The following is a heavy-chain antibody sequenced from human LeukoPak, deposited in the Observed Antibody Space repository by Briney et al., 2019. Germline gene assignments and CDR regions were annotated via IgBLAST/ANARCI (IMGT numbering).Heavy chain of an antibody. CDR3: ARDPLTAMVTEGAYYYGMDV. CDR1: GGTFSSYA. CDR2: IIPIFSTA. J-gene: IGHJ6*02. Sequence: SVKVSCKASGGTFSSYAISWVRQAPGQGLEWMGGIIPIFSTANYAQKFQGRVTITADESTSTAYMELSSLRSEDTAVYYCARDPLTAMVTEGAYYYGMDVWGQGTTVTVSS. D-gene: IGHD5-18*01. V-gene: IGHV1-69*13.